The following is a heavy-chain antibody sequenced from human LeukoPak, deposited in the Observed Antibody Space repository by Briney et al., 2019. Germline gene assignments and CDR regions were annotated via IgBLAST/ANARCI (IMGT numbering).Heavy chain of an antibody. V-gene: IGHV3-48*01. J-gene: IGHJ4*02. CDR3: VKDQGTQQLVYEVYFDY. Sequence: GGSLRLSCAASGFTFSSYSMNWVRQAPGKGLEWVSYISSSSSTIYYADSVKGRFTISRDNSKNTLYLQMNSLRAEDTAVYYCVKDQGTQQLVYEVYFDYWGQGTLVTVSS. CDR2: ISSSSSTI. CDR1: GFTFSSYS. D-gene: IGHD6-13*01.